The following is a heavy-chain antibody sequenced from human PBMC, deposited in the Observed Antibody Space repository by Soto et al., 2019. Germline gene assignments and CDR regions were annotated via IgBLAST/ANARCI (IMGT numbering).Heavy chain of an antibody. V-gene: IGHV4-34*01. D-gene: IGHD2-21*01. CDR1: GGSFSGYY. CDR2: INHSGST. J-gene: IGHJ6*02. CDR3: ARVARARFPSYYYYGMDV. Sequence: SETLSLTCAVYGGSFSGYYWSWIRQPPGKGLEWIGEINHSGSTNYNPSLKSRVTISVDTSKNQFSLKLSSVTAADTAVYYCARVARARFPSYYYYGMDVWGQGTTVTVSS.